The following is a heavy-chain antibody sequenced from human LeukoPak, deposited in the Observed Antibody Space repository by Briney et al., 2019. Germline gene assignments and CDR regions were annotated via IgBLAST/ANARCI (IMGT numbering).Heavy chain of an antibody. D-gene: IGHD3-22*01. CDR3: AKVGVGSGYSHDAFDI. Sequence: PGGSLRLSCAASGFTFSSYGMHWVRQAPGKGLEWVAVIWYDGSNKYYADSVKGRFTISRDNSKNTLYLQMNSLRAEDTAVYYCAKVGVGSGYSHDAFDIWGQGTMVTVSS. V-gene: IGHV3-33*06. CDR2: IWYDGSNK. CDR1: GFTFSSYG. J-gene: IGHJ3*02.